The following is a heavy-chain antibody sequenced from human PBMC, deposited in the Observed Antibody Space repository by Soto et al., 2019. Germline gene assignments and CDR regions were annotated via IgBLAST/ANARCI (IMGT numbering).Heavy chain of an antibody. V-gene: IGHV1-3*01. CDR2: VNAGNGNT. CDR1: GYTFTNYV. CDR3: ARGGSTGWLGGYYYHGMDV. D-gene: IGHD2-2*01. Sequence: QVQLVQSGAEVKKPGASVTLSCTASGYTFTNYVIHWVRQAPGQRLEWVGWVNAGNGNTQYSQSFQGKVTITRDTSASTAYRGLSSLTSEDTAVYYCARGGSTGWLGGYYYHGMDVWGQGTTVTVSS. J-gene: IGHJ6*02.